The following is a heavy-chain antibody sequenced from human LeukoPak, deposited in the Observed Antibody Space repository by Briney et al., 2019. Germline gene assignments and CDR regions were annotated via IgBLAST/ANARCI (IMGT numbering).Heavy chain of an antibody. V-gene: IGHV4-34*01. CDR3: ARGRFYSSGWYLDYYYYYMDV. CDR2: INPSGST. J-gene: IGHJ6*03. CDR1: GGSFSGYY. Sequence: SETLSLTCAVYGGSFSGYYWSWIRQPPGKGLERIGKINPSGSTNYNPSLKSRVTISVDTSKNQFSLKLSSVTAADTAVYYCARGRFYSSGWYLDYYYYYMDVWGKGTTVTVSS. D-gene: IGHD6-19*01.